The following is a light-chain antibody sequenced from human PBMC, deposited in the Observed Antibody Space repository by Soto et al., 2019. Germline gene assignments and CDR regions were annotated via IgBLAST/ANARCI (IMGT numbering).Light chain of an antibody. J-gene: IGKJ1*01. CDR2: QVS. Sequence: EIVMTQSPATLSLSPGEGATLSCRASQSVSNNLAWFQQKPGQAPRLLIYQVSTRATGIPATFSGSGSGTEFTLTISSLQSEDFAVYYCQQYYDRPGTFGQGTKVDIK. V-gene: IGKV3-15*01. CDR3: QQYYDRPGT. CDR1: QSVSNN.